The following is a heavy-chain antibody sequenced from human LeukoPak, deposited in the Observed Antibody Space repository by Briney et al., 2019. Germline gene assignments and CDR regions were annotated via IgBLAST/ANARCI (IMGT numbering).Heavy chain of an antibody. CDR3: ARADGSTWANYYDYYGMDV. J-gene: IGHJ6*02. D-gene: IGHD6-13*01. V-gene: IGHV3-7*01. Sequence: LTGGSLRLSCAASGFTFSRYWMSWVRQAPGKGLEWVANIKQDGSENYYVDSVKGRFTISRDNAMNSLYLQMNSLRAEDTAVYYCARADGSTWANYYDYYGMDVWGQGTTVTVSS. CDR2: IKQDGSEN. CDR1: GFTFSRYW.